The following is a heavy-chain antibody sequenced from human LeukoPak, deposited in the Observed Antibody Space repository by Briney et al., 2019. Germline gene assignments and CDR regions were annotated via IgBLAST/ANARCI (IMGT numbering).Heavy chain of an antibody. J-gene: IGHJ4*02. CDR2: ISYDGSNR. V-gene: IGHV3-30-3*01. Sequence: PGGSLRLSCAASGFAFNSLVMHWVRQAPGRGLEWVAVISYDGSNRYLADSVKGRFTISRDNSKNTLYLQMNSLRAEDTAVYYCAKDSGYDFWSGYFTYWGQGTLVTVSS. D-gene: IGHD3-3*01. CDR1: GFAFNSLV. CDR3: AKDSGYDFWSGYFTY.